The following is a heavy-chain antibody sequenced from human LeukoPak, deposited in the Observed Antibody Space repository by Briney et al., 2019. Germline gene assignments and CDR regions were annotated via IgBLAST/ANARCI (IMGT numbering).Heavy chain of an antibody. Sequence: SETLSLTCTVSGGSISSSGYYWGWIRQPPGKGLEWIGSIYYSGGNYYNPSLNSRVTISVDTSKNQFSLRLRSVTAADTAVYYCARGRYYFDSWGAGSLVTVSS. CDR1: GGSISSSGYY. CDR2: IYYSGGN. J-gene: IGHJ4*02. V-gene: IGHV4-39*07. CDR3: ARGRYYFDS.